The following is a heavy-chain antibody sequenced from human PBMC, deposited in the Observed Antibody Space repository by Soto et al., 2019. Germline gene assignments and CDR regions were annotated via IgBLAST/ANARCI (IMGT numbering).Heavy chain of an antibody. Sequence: SETLSLTCTVSGGAISAFYWNWIRQPAGKGLEWIGRIYMSGTTNYNPSLKGRVTMSVDTSKRQFSLRLSSVTAADTAMYYCARRGYCSSTSCHGDAFDIWGQGTMVTVS. CDR3: ARRGYCSSTSCHGDAFDI. J-gene: IGHJ3*02. V-gene: IGHV4-4*07. CDR2: IYMSGTT. CDR1: GGAISAFY. D-gene: IGHD2-2*01.